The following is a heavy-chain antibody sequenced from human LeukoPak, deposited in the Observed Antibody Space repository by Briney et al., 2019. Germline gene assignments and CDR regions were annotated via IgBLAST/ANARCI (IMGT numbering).Heavy chain of an antibody. CDR3: AKDIVRGTMLRGAFDI. CDR1: GFPFDDYA. V-gene: IGHV3-43*02. D-gene: IGHD1-26*01. CDR2: ISGDGGST. J-gene: IGHJ3*02. Sequence: GESLKISCAASGFPFDDYAMHWVRQAPGKGLEWVSLISGDGGSTYYADSVKGRFTISRDNSKNSLYLQMNSLRTEDTALYYCAKDIVRGTMLRGAFDIWGQGTMVTVSS.